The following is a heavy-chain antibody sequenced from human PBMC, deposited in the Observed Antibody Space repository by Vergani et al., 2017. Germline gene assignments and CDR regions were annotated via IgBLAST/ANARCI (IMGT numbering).Heavy chain of an antibody. CDR2: ISSSSSYI. Sequence: EVQLVESGGGLVKPGGSLRLSCAASGFPFSTYSVNWVRQAPGKGLEWVSSISSSSSYISYADSVKGRFTISRDNAKNSLYLQMNSLRAEDTAVDYCARDAPGTIDAFDIWGQGTMVTVSS. J-gene: IGHJ3*02. V-gene: IGHV3-21*02. CDR1: GFPFSTYS. D-gene: IGHD1-14*01. CDR3: ARDAPGTIDAFDI.